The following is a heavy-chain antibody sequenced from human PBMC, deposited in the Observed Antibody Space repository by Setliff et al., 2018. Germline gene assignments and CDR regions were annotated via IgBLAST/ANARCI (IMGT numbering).Heavy chain of an antibody. CDR1: GYTLTEFS. D-gene: IGHD4-17*01. J-gene: IGHJ3*02. CDR3: ARCHGALLYDAFDI. V-gene: IGHV1-24*01. CDR2: FDPGDGET. Sequence: GASVKVSCKVYGYTLTEFSINWVRQAPGKGLEWVGDFDPGDGETIYAQKFQGRVTMTEDTSTDTAFMELSSLRSEDTAVYYCARCHGALLYDAFDIWGQGTMVTVSS.